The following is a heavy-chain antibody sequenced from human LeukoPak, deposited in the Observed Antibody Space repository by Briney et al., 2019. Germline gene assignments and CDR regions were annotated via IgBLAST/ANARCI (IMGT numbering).Heavy chain of an antibody. Sequence: GGSLRLSCAASGFTFSSYGMHWVRQAPGKGLEWEAFIRYDGSNKYYADSVKGRFTISRDNSKNTLCLQMNSLRAEDTAVYYCAKDQYYYDSSGYWWYFDYWGQGTLVTVSS. CDR2: IRYDGSNK. D-gene: IGHD3-22*01. J-gene: IGHJ4*02. CDR1: GFTFSSYG. CDR3: AKDQYYYDSSGYWWYFDY. V-gene: IGHV3-30*02.